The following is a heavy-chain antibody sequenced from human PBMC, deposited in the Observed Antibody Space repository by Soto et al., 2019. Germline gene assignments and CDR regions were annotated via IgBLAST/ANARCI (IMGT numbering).Heavy chain of an antibody. Sequence: QVQLQESGPGLVKPSQTLSLTCTVSGGSISSGGYYWSWIRQHPGKGLEWIGYIYYRGSTYYNPSLKSRVTISVDTSKNQFSLKLSSVTAADTAVYYCARGIWQQLPTITHLFDYWGQGTLVTVSS. J-gene: IGHJ4*02. CDR1: GGSISSGGYY. CDR2: IYYRGST. CDR3: ARGIWQQLPTITHLFDY. V-gene: IGHV4-31*03. D-gene: IGHD6-13*01.